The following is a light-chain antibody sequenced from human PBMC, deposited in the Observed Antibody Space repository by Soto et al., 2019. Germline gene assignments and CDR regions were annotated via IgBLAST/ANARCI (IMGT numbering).Light chain of an antibody. J-gene: IGKJ4*01. CDR1: QSVTYN. Sequence: EIVMTQSPATLSVSPGETATLSCRASQSVTYNLAWYQQKPGQGPRLLIYGAFTRATGIPARFSGSGSGTEFTLTISSLRSAHVAVYIDQQYKNMPPLTFGGGTKVEIK. CDR3: QQYKNMPPLT. V-gene: IGKV3-15*01. CDR2: GAF.